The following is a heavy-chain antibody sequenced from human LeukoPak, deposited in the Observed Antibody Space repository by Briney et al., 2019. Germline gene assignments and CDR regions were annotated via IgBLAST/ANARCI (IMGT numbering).Heavy chain of an antibody. CDR1: GYTFTNYA. CDR2: INAGNGNT. CDR3: ARPDYGDTPPRY. V-gene: IGHV1-3*01. D-gene: IGHD4-17*01. Sequence: ASVKASCKASGYTFTNYAMHWVRQAPGQRLEWMGWINAGNGNTKYSQKFQGRVTVTRDTSASTAYMELSSLRSEDTAVYYCARPDYGDTPPRYWGQGTLVTVSS. J-gene: IGHJ4*02.